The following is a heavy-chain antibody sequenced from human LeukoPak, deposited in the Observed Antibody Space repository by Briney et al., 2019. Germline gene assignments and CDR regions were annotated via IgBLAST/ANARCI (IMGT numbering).Heavy chain of an antibody. D-gene: IGHD1-26*01. CDR3: ASFPIVGATTGWFDP. CDR1: GYTLTGLS. CDR2: FDPEDGET. J-gene: IGHJ5*02. Sequence: ASVKVSCKVSGYTLTGLSMHWVRQAPGKGLEWMGGFDPEDGETIYAQKFQGRVTMTEDTSTDTAYMELSSLRSEDTAVYYCASFPIVGATTGWFDPWGQGTLVTVSS. V-gene: IGHV1-24*01.